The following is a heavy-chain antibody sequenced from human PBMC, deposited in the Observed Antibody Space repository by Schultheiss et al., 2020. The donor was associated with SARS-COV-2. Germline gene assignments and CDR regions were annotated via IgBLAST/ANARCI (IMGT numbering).Heavy chain of an antibody. CDR1: GFTFSSYS. CDR3: AREIRGIFGVVTYYYGMDV. CDR2: ISSSSSYI. Sequence: GGSLRLSCAASGFTFSSYSMNWVRQAPGKGLEWVSSISSSSSYIYYADSVKGRFTISRDNAKNSLYLQMNSLRAEDTAVYYCAREIRGIFGVVTYYYGMDVWGQGTTVTVSS. D-gene: IGHD3-3*01. J-gene: IGHJ6*02. V-gene: IGHV3-21*01.